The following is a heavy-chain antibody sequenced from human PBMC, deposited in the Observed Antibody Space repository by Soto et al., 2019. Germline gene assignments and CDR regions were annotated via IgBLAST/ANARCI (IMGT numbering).Heavy chain of an antibody. J-gene: IGHJ4*02. CDR3: ARFGAVVVVAATLDY. V-gene: IGHV3-30-3*01. CDR2: ISYDGSNK. CDR1: GFTFSSYA. D-gene: IGHD2-15*01. Sequence: QVQLVESGGGVVQPGRSLRLSCAASGFTFSSYAMHWVRQAPGKGLEWVAVISYDGSNKYYADSVKGRFTISRDNSKNTMYLQMNSLRAEDTAVYYCARFGAVVVVAATLDYCGQGTLVTVSS.